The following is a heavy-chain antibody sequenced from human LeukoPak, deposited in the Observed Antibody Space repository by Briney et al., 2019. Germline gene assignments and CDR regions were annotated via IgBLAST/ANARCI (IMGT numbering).Heavy chain of an antibody. D-gene: IGHD1-26*01. J-gene: IGHJ3*02. V-gene: IGHV4-34*01. CDR3: ARGRVGSGSYGGAFDI. CDR1: GGSFSGYY. CDR2: IYYSGST. Sequence: PSETLSLTCAVYGGSFSGYYWSWIRQPPGKGLEWIGSIYYSGSTYYNPSLKSRVTISVDTSKNQFSLKLSSVTAADTAVYYCARGRVGSGSYGGAFDIWGQGTMVTVSS.